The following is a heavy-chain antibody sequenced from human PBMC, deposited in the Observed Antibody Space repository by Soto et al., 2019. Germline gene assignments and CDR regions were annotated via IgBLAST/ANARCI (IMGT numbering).Heavy chain of an antibody. V-gene: IGHV3-30*18. J-gene: IGHJ1*01. CDR2: ISYDGSNK. D-gene: IGHD2-2*01. Sequence: GGSLRLSCAAYGFTFSSYGMHWVRQAPGKGLEWVAVISYDGSNKYYPDYVKGRFFISRDNSDNTLHLQMHSLRDDDTAIYYCAKRRLNTITSLSDYWGQVGQVTVSS. CDR3: AKRRLNTITSLSDY. CDR1: GFTFSSYG.